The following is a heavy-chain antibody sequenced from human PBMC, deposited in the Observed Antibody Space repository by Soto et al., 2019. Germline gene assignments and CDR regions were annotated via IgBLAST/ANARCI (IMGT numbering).Heavy chain of an antibody. CDR1: GGSISSGDYY. D-gene: IGHD3-10*01. V-gene: IGHV4-30-4*01. CDR2: IYYSGST. J-gene: IGHJ4*02. CDR3: AREGGDYYGSGSYIDY. Sequence: QVQLQESGPGLVKPSQTLSLTCTVSGGSISSGDYYWSWIRQPPGKGLEWIGYIYYSGSTYYNPSLKSRVTISVDTSKNQFSLKLSSVTAADTAVYYCAREGGDYYGSGSYIDYWGQGTLVTVSS.